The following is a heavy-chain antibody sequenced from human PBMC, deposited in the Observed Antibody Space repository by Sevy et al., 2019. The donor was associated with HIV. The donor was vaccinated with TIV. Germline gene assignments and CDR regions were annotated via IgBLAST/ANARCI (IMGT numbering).Heavy chain of an antibody. J-gene: IGHJ5*02. CDR2: INESGIT. CDR3: ARSPPVVVVPGAPSWFDP. CDR1: DGSFSGYY. V-gene: IGHV4-34*01. Sequence: SQSLSLTCAVHDGSFSGYYWNWIRQLPGEGLEWIGEINESGITYYNPSLKSRVAISVDTSKKQFSLTLNPVTAADTALSFCARSPPVVVVPGAPSWFDPWGQGTLVTVSS. D-gene: IGHD2-2*01.